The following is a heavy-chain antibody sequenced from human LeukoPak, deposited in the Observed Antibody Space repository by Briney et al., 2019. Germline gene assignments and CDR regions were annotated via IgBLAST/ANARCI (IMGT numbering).Heavy chain of an antibody. CDR3: ARYYDSSGYYGY. V-gene: IGHV1-18*01. Sequence: FXXXGISXVRQAPGQGLEWMGWISAYNGNTNYAQKLQGRVTMTTDTSTSTAYMELRSLRSDDTAVYYCARYYDSSGYYGYWGQGTLVTVSS. CDR2: ISAYNGNT. J-gene: IGHJ4*02. D-gene: IGHD3-22*01. CDR1: FXXXG.